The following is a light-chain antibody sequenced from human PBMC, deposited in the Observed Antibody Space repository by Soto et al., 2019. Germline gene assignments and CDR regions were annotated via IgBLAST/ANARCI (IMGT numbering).Light chain of an antibody. CDR2: AAS. Sequence: DIQETQSPSTLSASVGARVTITCRASQYISNFLNGYQHKPGEAPNLLIYAASTWQSGVPSGFSGSGSGTDFTLTITCLQSEDFATYYCQQYYSYPRTFGQGTKVDIK. J-gene: IGKJ1*01. CDR3: QQYYSYPRT. V-gene: IGKV1-16*01. CDR1: QYISNF.